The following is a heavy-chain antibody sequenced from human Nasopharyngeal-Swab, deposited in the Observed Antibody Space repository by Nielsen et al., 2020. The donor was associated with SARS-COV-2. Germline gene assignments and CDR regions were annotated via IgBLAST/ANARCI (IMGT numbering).Heavy chain of an antibody. J-gene: IGHJ4*02. CDR1: GFTFSSYG. V-gene: IGHV3-30*18. Sequence: GESLKISCAASGFTFSSYGMHWVRQAPGKGLEWVAVISYDGSNKYYADSVKGRFTISGDNSKNTLYLQMNSLRAEDTAVYYCAKEDLDYWGQGTLVTVSS. CDR3: AKEDLDY. CDR2: ISYDGSNK.